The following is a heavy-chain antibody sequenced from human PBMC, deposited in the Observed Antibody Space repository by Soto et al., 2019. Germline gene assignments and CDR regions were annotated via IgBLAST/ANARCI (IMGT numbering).Heavy chain of an antibody. CDR1: GYFLSKIS. Sequence: QVQLVQSGAEVKKPGASVKVSCKVSGYFLSKISMHWVRLAPGKGPEWKGGFDAAEGETIYAQKFQGGATMTEDISTDTAYMEIISLRSEDTAVYYCATGILGAFDIWGQVTMVTVSS. CDR3: ATGILGAFDI. J-gene: IGHJ3*02. CDR2: FDAAEGET. D-gene: IGHD1-20*01. V-gene: IGHV1-24*01.